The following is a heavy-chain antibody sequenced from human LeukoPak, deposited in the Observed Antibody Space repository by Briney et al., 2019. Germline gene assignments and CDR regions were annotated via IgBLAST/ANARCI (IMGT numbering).Heavy chain of an antibody. J-gene: IGHJ4*02. Sequence: GGSLRLSCAASGFTFSSYGMHWVRQAPGKGLEWVAVIWYDGSNKYYADSVKGRFTISRDNSKNTLYLQMNSLRAEDTAVYYCARAADIMTTVTTVDYWGQGTLVTVSS. CDR2: IWYDGSNK. CDR1: GFTFSSYG. V-gene: IGHV3-33*01. D-gene: IGHD4-17*01. CDR3: ARAADIMTTVTTVDY.